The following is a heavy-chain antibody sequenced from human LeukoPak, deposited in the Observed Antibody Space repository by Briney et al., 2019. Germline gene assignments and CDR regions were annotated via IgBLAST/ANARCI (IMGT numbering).Heavy chain of an antibody. CDR3: ARVPRWYVIDY. CDR2: ISSSGSTI. V-gene: IGHV3-11*04. Sequence: GGSLRLSCAASGFTVSSNYMSWVRQAPGKGLEWVSYISSSGSTIYYADSVKGRFTISRDNAKNSLYLQMNSLRAEDTAVYYCARVPRWYVIDYWGQGTLVTVSS. CDR1: GFTVSSNY. D-gene: IGHD4-23*01. J-gene: IGHJ4*02.